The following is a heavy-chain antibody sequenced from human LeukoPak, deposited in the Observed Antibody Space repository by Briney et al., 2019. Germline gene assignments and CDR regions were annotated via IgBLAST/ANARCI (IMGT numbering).Heavy chain of an antibody. J-gene: IGHJ4*02. Sequence: PGRSLRLSCTASGFTFGDYAMSWVRQAPGKGLEWVGFIRSKAYGGTTEYAASVKGRFTISRDDYKSIAYLQMNSLKTENTAVYYCTRGPIIGYCSSTSRYDLDYWGQGTLVTVSS. CDR3: TRGPIIGYCSSTSRYDLDY. CDR1: GFTFGDYA. D-gene: IGHD2-2*01. CDR2: IRSKAYGGTT. V-gene: IGHV3-49*04.